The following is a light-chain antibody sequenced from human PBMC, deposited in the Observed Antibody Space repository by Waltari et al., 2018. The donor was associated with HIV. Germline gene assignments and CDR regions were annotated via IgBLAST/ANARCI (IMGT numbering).Light chain of an antibody. CDR1: NSDISGYNY. V-gene: IGLV2-14*01. CDR3: SSYTSSNTPVV. CDR2: EVS. Sequence: QSALTQPASVSGSPGQSITISCTGTNSDISGYNYVSWYQPHPGKAPKLMIYEVSNRPSGVSNRFSGSKSGNTASLTISGLQAEDEADYYCSSYTSSNTPVVFGGGTKLTVL. J-gene: IGLJ2*01.